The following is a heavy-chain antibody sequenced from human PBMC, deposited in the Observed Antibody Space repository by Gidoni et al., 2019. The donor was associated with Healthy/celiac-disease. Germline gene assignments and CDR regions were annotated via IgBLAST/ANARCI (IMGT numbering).Heavy chain of an antibody. J-gene: IGHJ4*02. D-gene: IGHD3-22*01. CDR3: ARAYYYDSSGYYGPFDY. CDR2: ISSSSSTI. Sequence: EVQLVESGGGLVQPGGSLRISCAASGFTFSSYSMNWVRQAPGKGLEWVSYISSSSSTIYYADSVKGRFTISRDNAKNSLYLQMNSLRDEDTAVYYCARAYYYDSSGYYGPFDYWGQGTLVTVSS. CDR1: GFTFSSYS. V-gene: IGHV3-48*02.